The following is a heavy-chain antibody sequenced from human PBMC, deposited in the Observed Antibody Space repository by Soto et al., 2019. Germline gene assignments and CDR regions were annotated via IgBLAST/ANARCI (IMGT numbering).Heavy chain of an antibody. J-gene: IGHJ6*03. Sequence: GASVKVSCKASGYTFTSYDINWVRQATGQGLEWMGWMNPNSGNTGYAQKFQGRVTMTRNTSISTAYMELSSLRSEDTAVYYCARGIAVAGVYYYYYYMDVWGKGTTVTVSS. CDR2: MNPNSGNT. CDR1: GYTFTSYD. CDR3: ARGIAVAGVYYYYYYMDV. D-gene: IGHD6-19*01. V-gene: IGHV1-8*01.